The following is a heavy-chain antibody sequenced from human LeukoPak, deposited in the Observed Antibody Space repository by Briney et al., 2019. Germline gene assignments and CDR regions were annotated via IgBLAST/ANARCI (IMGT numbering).Heavy chain of an antibody. J-gene: IGHJ3*02. CDR3: ARDWRITMIVVGQTDAFDI. V-gene: IGHV1-2*02. D-gene: IGHD3-22*01. CDR2: INPNSGGT. CDR1: GYTFTGYY. Sequence: ASVKVSCKASGYTFTGYYMHWVRQAPGQGLEWMGWINPNSGGTNYAQKFQGRVTMTRDTSISTAYVEPSRLRSDDTAVYYCARDWRITMIVVGQTDAFDIWGQGTMVTVSS.